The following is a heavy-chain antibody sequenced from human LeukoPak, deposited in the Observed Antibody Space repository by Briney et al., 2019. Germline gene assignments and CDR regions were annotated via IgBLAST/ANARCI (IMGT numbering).Heavy chain of an antibody. J-gene: IGHJ6*03. Sequence: GGSLRLSCEASGFPLIKYAMHWVRQAPGKGLEWAAFISFDGKKEFYADSVKGRFTISRDNSRNTLFLQMNSLKTEDTAIYYCARASMATINYYYFYMDAWGKGTTVTVSS. V-gene: IGHV3-30*04. CDR1: GFPLIKYA. D-gene: IGHD5-24*01. CDR2: ISFDGKKE. CDR3: ARASMATINYYYFYMDA.